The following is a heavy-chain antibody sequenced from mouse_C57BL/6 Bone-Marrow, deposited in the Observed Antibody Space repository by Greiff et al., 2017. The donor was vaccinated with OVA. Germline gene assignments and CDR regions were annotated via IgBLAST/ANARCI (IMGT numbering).Heavy chain of an antibody. CDR2: IYPGSGNT. Sequence: VQLVESGAELVRPGASVKLSCKASGYTFTDYYINWVKQRPGQGLEWIARIYPGSGNTYYNEKFKGKATLTAEKSSSTAYMQLSSLTSEDSAVYFCARSYYGSSYFYYFDYWGQGTTLTVSS. V-gene: IGHV1-76*01. CDR1: GYTFTDYY. J-gene: IGHJ2*01. CDR3: ARSYYGSSYFYYFDY. D-gene: IGHD1-1*01.